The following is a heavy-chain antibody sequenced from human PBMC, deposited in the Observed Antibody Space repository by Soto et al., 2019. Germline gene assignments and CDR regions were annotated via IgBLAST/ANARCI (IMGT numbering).Heavy chain of an antibody. CDR3: ARAFYYDSSGYYGYYFDY. D-gene: IGHD3-22*01. CDR1: GYTFTGYY. J-gene: IGHJ4*02. V-gene: IGHV1-2*04. Sequence: ASVKVSCKASGYTFTGYYMHWVRQAPGQGLEWMGWINPNSGGTNYAQKFQGWVTMTRDTSISTAYMELSRLRSDDTAVYYCARAFYYDSSGYYGYYFDYWGQGTLVTVSS. CDR2: INPNSGGT.